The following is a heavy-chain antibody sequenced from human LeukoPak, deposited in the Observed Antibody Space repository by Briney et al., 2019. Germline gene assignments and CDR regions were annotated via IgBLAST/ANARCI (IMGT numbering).Heavy chain of an antibody. CDR3: ARLLGYCSGGSCPNFYGMDV. Sequence: SETLSLTCTVSGGSISSYYWCWIRQPPGKGLEWIGYIYYSGSTNYNPFLKSRVTISVDTSKNQFSLKLSSVTAADTAVYYCARLLGYCSGGSCPNFYGMDVWGQGTTVTVSS. D-gene: IGHD2-15*01. V-gene: IGHV4-59*01. CDR2: IYYSGST. J-gene: IGHJ6*02. CDR1: GGSISSYY.